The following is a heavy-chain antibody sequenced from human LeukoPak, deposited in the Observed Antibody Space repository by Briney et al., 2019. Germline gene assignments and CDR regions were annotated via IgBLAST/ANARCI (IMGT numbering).Heavy chain of an antibody. CDR2: FSYSESS. CDR1: GGSLRTYY. J-gene: IGHJ4*02. D-gene: IGHD2-2*01. CDR3: ARGGGGTTTSCVLDY. Sequence: SGTLSLTCTVSGGSLRTYYWNWIRQTPGRGLDWMGYFSYSESSNYNPSLKSRVTVSEASSKNKFYPQWICMSAADTAVYYCARGGGGTTTSCVLDYWGQGTLVTVSS. V-gene: IGHV4-59*01.